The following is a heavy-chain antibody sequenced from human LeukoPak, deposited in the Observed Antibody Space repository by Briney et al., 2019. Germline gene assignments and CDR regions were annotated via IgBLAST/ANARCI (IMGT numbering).Heavy chain of an antibody. D-gene: IGHD2-15*01. V-gene: IGHV1-18*01. Sequence: ASVKVSCKGSGYTFTGYGISWVRQAPGQGLEWMGWISAYNGNTNYARKLQDRVTMTTDTSTSTAYMELRSLKSDDTAVYYCARDDLGYCNGGSCYSLFDYWGQGTLVTVSS. CDR3: ARDDLGYCNGGSCYSLFDY. J-gene: IGHJ4*02. CDR1: GYTFTGYG. CDR2: ISAYNGNT.